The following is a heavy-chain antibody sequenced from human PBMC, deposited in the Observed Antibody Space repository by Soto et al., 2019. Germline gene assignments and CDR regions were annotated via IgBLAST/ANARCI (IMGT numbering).Heavy chain of an antibody. CDR3: APEEEYYDILTGYYNDY. J-gene: IGHJ4*02. CDR2: ISGSGGST. V-gene: IGHV3-23*01. Sequence: GGSLRLSCAASGFTFSSYAMSWVRQAPGKGLEWVSAISGSGGSTYYADSVKGRFTISRDNSKNTLYLQMNSLRAEDTAVYYCAPEEEYYDILTGYYNDYWGQGTLVTVSS. D-gene: IGHD3-9*01. CDR1: GFTFSSYA.